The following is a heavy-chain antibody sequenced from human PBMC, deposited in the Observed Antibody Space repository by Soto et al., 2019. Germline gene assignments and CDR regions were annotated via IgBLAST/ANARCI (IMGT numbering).Heavy chain of an antibody. V-gene: IGHV4-59*01. CDR1: GASISTYY. Sequence: QVQLHESGPGLVKPSETLSLTCTVSGASISTYYWSWIRQPPGKGLEWIGYIYYSGSTNYNPSLKSRVTTSVDTSKNQFSPKLSSVTAADTAVYYCARGGVKYYFDYWGQGTLVTVSS. CDR3: ARGGVKYYFDY. CDR2: IYYSGST. J-gene: IGHJ4*02. D-gene: IGHD3-3*01.